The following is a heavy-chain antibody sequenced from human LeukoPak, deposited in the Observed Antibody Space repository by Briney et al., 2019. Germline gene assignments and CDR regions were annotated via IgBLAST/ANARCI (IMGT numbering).Heavy chain of an antibody. CDR3: ADIAVAGTDLEEEASH. CDR1: GGTFSSYA. CDR2: IIPIFGTA. V-gene: IGHV1-69*06. D-gene: IGHD6-19*01. J-gene: IGHJ4*02. Sequence: GASVKVSCKASGGTFSSYAISWVRQAPGQGLEWMGGIIPIFGTANYAQKFQGRVTITADKSTSTAYMELSSLRSEDTAVYCCADIAVAGTDLEEEASHWGQGTLVTVSS.